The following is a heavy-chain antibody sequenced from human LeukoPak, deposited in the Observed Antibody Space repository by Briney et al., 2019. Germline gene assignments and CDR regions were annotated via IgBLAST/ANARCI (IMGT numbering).Heavy chain of an antibody. J-gene: IGHJ4*02. CDR3: ARGESRTKGFAY. Sequence: GGSLSLSCAASAFTVSSNYMSWVRQAPGKGLEWVSVIYSGGSTYYADSVKGRFTISRDNSKNTLYLQMNSLRAEDTAVYYCARGESRTKGFAYWGQGTLVTVSS. CDR1: AFTVSSNY. D-gene: IGHD3-10*01. CDR2: IYSGGST. V-gene: IGHV3-53*01.